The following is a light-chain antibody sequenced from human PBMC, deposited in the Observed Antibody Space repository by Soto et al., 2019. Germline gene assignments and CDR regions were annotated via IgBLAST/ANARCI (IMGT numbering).Light chain of an antibody. Sequence: QSALTQPASVSGSPGQSITISCTGTSSDVGDYNYVSWYQQYPGKAPKLMIYEVTKRPSGVSNRFSGSKSGNTASLTISGLQAEDEADYYCSSYTFTSTLYVFXTGTKVTVL. J-gene: IGLJ1*01. CDR2: EVT. V-gene: IGLV2-14*01. CDR3: SSYTFTSTLYV. CDR1: SSDVGDYNY.